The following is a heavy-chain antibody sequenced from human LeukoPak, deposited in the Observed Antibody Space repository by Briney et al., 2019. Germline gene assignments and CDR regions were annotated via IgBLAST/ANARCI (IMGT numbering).Heavy chain of an antibody. J-gene: IGHJ4*02. CDR2: ISYDGSNK. CDR1: GFTFSTYG. Sequence: PGGSLRLSCAASGFTFSTYGMHWVRQAPGKGLEWVAVISYDGSNKLYADSVKGRFTISRDNSKNTLYLQMNSLRAEDTAVYYCAKDLPVLHYWGQGTLVTVSS. D-gene: IGHD3-16*01. CDR3: AKDLPVLHY. V-gene: IGHV3-30*18.